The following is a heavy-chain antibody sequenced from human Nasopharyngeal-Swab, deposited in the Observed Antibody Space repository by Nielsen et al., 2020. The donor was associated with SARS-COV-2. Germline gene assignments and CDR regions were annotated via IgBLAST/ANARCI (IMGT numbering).Heavy chain of an antibody. CDR1: GKGGRKRGRA. D-gene: IGHD4-17*01. J-gene: IGHJ6*02. CDR2: IDWDDDK. Sequence: SGATLVKPTQTLTLTRKKMGKGGRKRGRAGSWVGQPPGKALEWLALIDWDDDKYYSTSLKTRLTISKDTSKNQVVLTMTNIDPVDTATYYCARDYASGYYYYGMDVWGQGTTVTVSS. CDR3: ARDYASGYYYYGMDV. V-gene: IGHV2-70*20.